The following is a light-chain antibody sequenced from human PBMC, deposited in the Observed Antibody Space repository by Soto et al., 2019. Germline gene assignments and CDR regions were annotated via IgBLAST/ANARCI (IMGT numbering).Light chain of an antibody. Sequence: QLVLTQSPSASASLGASVKLTCTLSSGHSSYAIAWHQQQPEKGPRYLMKLNSDGSHSKGDGIPDRFSGSSSGAERYLTISSLQSEYEADYYCQTWGTGPVFGGGTKLTVL. V-gene: IGLV4-69*01. J-gene: IGLJ3*02. CDR2: LNSDGSH. CDR3: QTWGTGPV. CDR1: SGHSSYA.